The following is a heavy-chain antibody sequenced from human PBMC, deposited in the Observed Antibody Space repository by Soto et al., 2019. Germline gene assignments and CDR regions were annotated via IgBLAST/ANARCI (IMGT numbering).Heavy chain of an antibody. D-gene: IGHD5-12*01. CDR3: ARGGY. V-gene: IGHV3-7*01. CDR2: INQDGGEK. J-gene: IGHJ4*02. CDR1: GFTFISFW. Sequence: GGSLRLSCAATGFTFISFWMSWVRQAPGKGLEWVANINQDGGEKYYVDSVKGRFTVSRDNAKNSLYLQMNSLTAEDTAVYYCARGGYWGQGTLVTVSS.